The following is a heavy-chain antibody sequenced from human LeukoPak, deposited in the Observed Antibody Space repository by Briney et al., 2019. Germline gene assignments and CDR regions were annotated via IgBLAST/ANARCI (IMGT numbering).Heavy chain of an antibody. J-gene: IGHJ4*02. CDR3: SREDY. CDR1: GYTFTDYY. Sequence: ASVKVSCKASGYTFTDYYLFWVRQAPGHGLEWMAWINSKSGDTRFAQRFDGRVTLTRVTSISTVYMELNSLTPDDTAIYYCSREDYWGQGTLVTVSS. V-gene: IGHV1-2*02. CDR2: INSKSGDT.